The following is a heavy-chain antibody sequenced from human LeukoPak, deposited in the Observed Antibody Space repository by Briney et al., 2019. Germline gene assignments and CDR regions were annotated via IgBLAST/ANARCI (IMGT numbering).Heavy chain of an antibody. CDR2: IFYTGTT. CDR3: ARGLLRFLNWFDP. Sequence: SETLSLTCTVSGVSISYNYWSWIRQPPGKGLEWIGQIFYTGTTEYNPSLKSRVTISVNTSKNQFSLKLCSVTAADTAVYYCARGLLRFLNWFDPWGQGTLVTVSS. D-gene: IGHD5/OR15-5a*01. J-gene: IGHJ5*02. CDR1: GVSISYNY. V-gene: IGHV4-59*12.